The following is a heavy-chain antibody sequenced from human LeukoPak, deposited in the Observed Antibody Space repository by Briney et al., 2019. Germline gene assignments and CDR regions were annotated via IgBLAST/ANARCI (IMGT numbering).Heavy chain of an antibody. J-gene: IGHJ3*02. Sequence: PSETLSLTCAVYGGSFSGYYWSWIRQPPGKGLEWIGEINHSGSTNYNPSLKSRVTISVDTSKNQFSLKLSSVTAADTAVYYCARGLRRWLHHSKGHDAFDIWGQGTMVTVSS. CDR3: ARGLRRWLHHSKGHDAFDI. CDR2: INHSGST. V-gene: IGHV4-34*01. D-gene: IGHD5-24*01. CDR1: GGSFSGYY.